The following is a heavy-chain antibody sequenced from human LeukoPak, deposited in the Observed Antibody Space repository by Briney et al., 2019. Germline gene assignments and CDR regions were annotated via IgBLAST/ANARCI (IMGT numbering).Heavy chain of an antibody. CDR1: GFTFSSYV. CDR3: GVRLVRGYFDY. D-gene: IGHD2-8*02. V-gene: IGHV3-23*01. CDR2: ISGSGGST. J-gene: IGHJ4*02. Sequence: GGSLRLSCAASGFTFSSYVVSWVRQAPGKGLEWVSAISGSGGSTYYADSVKGRFTISRDNSKNTLYLLMNSLRAEDTAVYYCGVRLVRGYFDYWGQGTLVTVSS.